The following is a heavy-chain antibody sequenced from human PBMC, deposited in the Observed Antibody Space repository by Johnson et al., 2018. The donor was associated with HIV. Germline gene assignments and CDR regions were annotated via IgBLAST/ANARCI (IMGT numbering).Heavy chain of an antibody. J-gene: IGHJ3*02. Sequence: QMLLVESGGGVVQPGRSLRLSCAASGFTFNSYALHWVRQAPGKGLEWVAIISYDGSNKYYADSVKGRFTISRDNSKNTLYLQMNSLRAEDTAVYYCASRTGWDAFDIWGQGTMVTVSS. CDR1: GFTFNSYA. V-gene: IGHV3-30*14. D-gene: IGHD7-27*01. CDR2: ISYDGSNK. CDR3: ASRTGWDAFDI.